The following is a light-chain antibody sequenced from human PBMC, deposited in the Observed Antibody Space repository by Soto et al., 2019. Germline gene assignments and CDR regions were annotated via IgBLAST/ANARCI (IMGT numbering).Light chain of an antibody. V-gene: IGKV3-20*01. CDR1: QAGYINS. CDR2: VAA. Sequence: EIGLTQSPGTLSLSPRERATLSCRASQAGYINSLAWYQQKPGQPPRLLIYVAATRASAVPDRFSGRGSGADFALSMTRLEPEASAVYFCKQYVSAPLTFGPGTRV. J-gene: IGKJ3*01. CDR3: KQYVSAPLT.